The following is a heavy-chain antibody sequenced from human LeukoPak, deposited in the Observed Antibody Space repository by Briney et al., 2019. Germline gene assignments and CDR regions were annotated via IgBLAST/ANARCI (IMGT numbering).Heavy chain of an antibody. Sequence: GGSLRLSCAAFGFTFSNAWMSWVRQAPGKGLEWVGRIKSKTDGGTTDYAAPVKGRFTISRDDSKNTLYLQMNSLKTEDTAVYYCTADIAVAGMKYYWGQGTLVTVSS. CDR1: GFTFSNAW. J-gene: IGHJ4*02. CDR3: TADIAVAGMKYY. D-gene: IGHD6-19*01. V-gene: IGHV3-15*01. CDR2: IKSKTDGGTT.